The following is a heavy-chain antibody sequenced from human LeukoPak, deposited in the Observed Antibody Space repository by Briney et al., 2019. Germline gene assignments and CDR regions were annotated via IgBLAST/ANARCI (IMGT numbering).Heavy chain of an antibody. CDR3: AKEPQENYDFWSGYYGFDY. CDR2: ISGSGGST. Sequence: GGSLRLSCAASGFTFSSYAMSWVRQAPGKGLEWVSAISGSGGSTYYADSAKGRFTISRDNSKNTLYLQMNSLRAEDTAVYYCAKEPQENYDFWSGYYGFDYWGQGTLVTVSS. D-gene: IGHD3-3*01. CDR1: GFTFSSYA. J-gene: IGHJ4*02. V-gene: IGHV3-23*01.